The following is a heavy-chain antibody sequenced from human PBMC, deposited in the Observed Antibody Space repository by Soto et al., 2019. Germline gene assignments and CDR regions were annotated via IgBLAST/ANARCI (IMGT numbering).Heavy chain of an antibody. V-gene: IGHV4-4*07. Sequence: SETLSLTCTVSGGSISSYYWSWIRQPAGKGLEWIGRIYTSGSTNYNPSLKSRVTMSVDTSRNQFSLKLSSVTAADTAVYYCARGRYYYDSSGYYLKHTSLLDVYYFDYWGQGTLVTVSS. J-gene: IGHJ4*02. CDR1: GGSISSYY. D-gene: IGHD3-22*01. CDR2: IYTSGST. CDR3: ARGRYYYDSSGYYLKHTSLLDVYYFDY.